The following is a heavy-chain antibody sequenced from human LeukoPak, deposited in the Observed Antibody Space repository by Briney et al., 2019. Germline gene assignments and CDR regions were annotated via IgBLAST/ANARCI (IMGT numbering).Heavy chain of an antibody. CDR2: INHSGST. D-gene: IGHD3-3*01. J-gene: IGHJ4*02. V-gene: IGHV4-34*01. CDR1: GGSFSGYY. CDR3: ARGRGYDFWSGYSYKAADFDY. Sequence: PSETLSLTCAVYGGSFSGYYWSWIRQPPGKGLEWIGEINHSGSTNYNPSLKSRVTISVDTSKNQFSLKLSSVTAADTAVYYCARGRGYDFWSGYSYKAADFDYWGQGTLVTASS.